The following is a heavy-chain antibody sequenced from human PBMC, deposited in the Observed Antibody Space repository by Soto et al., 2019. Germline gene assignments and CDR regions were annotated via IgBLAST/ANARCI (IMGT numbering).Heavy chain of an antibody. J-gene: IGHJ4*02. Sequence: GGSLRLSCAASGFTFSSYAMSWVRQAPGKGLEWVSAISGSGGSTYYADSVKGRFTISRDNSKNTLYLQMNSLRAEDMAVYYCAKGVKWLVLYYFDYWGQGTLVTVSS. V-gene: IGHV3-23*01. CDR3: AKGVKWLVLYYFDY. CDR1: GFTFSSYA. CDR2: ISGSGGST. D-gene: IGHD6-19*01.